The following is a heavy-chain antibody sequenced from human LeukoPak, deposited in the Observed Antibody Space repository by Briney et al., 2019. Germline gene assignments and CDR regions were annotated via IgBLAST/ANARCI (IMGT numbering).Heavy chain of an antibody. CDR1: GFTFSSYA. CDR2: ISYDGSNK. CDR3: ARDHHGAFDI. V-gene: IGHV3-30-3*01. J-gene: IGHJ3*02. Sequence: SGRSLRLSCAASGFTFSSYAMHWVRQAPGKGLEWVAVISYDGSNKYYADSVKGRFTISRDNSKNTLYLQMNSLRAEDTAVYYCARDHHGAFDIWGQGTMVTVSS.